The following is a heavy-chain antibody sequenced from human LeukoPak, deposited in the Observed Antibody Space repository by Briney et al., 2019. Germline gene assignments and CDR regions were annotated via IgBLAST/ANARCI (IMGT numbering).Heavy chain of an antibody. J-gene: IGHJ5*02. Sequence: PSETLSLTCTVSGGSISSGGYYWSWIRQPPGKGLEWIGEINHSGSTNYNPSLKSRVTISVDTSKNQFSLKLSSVTAADTAVYYCAIRAAREFDPWGQGTLVTVSS. D-gene: IGHD2-15*01. CDR3: AIRAAREFDP. V-gene: IGHV4-39*07. CDR2: INHSGST. CDR1: GGSISSGGYY.